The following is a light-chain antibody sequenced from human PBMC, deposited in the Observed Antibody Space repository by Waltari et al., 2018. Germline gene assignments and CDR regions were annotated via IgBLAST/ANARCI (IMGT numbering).Light chain of an antibody. CDR1: QNILSNSDNKNY. Sequence: DIVMTQSPDSLAVSLGERATFNCKSSQNILSNSDNKNYLVWYQQKPGQPPKLLIHWASTRASGVPDRFSGSGSGTDFTLTISSLQAEDVAVYYCQQCYSAPLTFGGGTKV. J-gene: IGKJ4*01. V-gene: IGKV4-1*01. CDR3: QQCYSAPLT. CDR2: WAS.